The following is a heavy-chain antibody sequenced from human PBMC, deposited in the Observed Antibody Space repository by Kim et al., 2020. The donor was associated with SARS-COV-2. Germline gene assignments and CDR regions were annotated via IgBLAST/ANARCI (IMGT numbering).Heavy chain of an antibody. D-gene: IGHD2-2*01. Sequence: KGRFTISRENSKNTLFLQMNSLRAEDTAVYFCAKGGYCATTSCFQGAYDVWGQGTMVTVSS. J-gene: IGHJ3*01. V-gene: IGHV3-23*01. CDR3: AKGGYCATTSCFQGAYDV.